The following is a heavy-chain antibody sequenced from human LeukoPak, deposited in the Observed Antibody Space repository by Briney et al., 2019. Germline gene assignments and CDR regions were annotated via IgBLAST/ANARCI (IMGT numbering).Heavy chain of an antibody. CDR2: ISYDGSNK. CDR3: AKVARPNDAFDI. V-gene: IGHV3-30*18. CDR1: GFTFSSYG. Sequence: GGSLRLSCAASGFTFSSYGMRWVRQAPGKGLEWVAVISYDGSNKYYADSVKGRFTISRDNSKNTLYLQMNSLRAEDTAVYYCAKVARPNDAFDIWGQGTMVTVSS. J-gene: IGHJ3*02.